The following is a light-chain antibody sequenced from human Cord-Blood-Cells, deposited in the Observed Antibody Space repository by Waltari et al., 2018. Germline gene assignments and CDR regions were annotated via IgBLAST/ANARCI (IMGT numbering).Light chain of an antibody. CDR2: SAS. Sequence: EIVMTQSPATLSVSPGERATLSCRARQGISSNVAWYQQKPGQAPRLLIYSASTRATGIPARFSGSGSGTEFTLTISSLHSEDFAVYYCQQYNNWPGTFGQGTKVEIK. J-gene: IGKJ1*01. CDR1: QGISSN. CDR3: QQYNNWPGT. V-gene: IGKV3-15*01.